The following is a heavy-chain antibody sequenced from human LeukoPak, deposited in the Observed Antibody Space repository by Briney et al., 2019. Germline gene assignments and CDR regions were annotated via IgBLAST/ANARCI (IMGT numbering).Heavy chain of an antibody. CDR3: ARGSGYGGY. D-gene: IGHD5-18*01. J-gene: IGHJ4*02. CDR1: GGSFSGYY. Sequence: SETLSLTCAVFGGSFSGYYWSWIRQPPGKGLEWIGEINHSGSTNYNPSLKSRVTISVDTSKNQFSLKLSSVTAADTAVYYCARGSGYGGYWGQGTLVTVSS. V-gene: IGHV4-34*01. CDR2: INHSGST.